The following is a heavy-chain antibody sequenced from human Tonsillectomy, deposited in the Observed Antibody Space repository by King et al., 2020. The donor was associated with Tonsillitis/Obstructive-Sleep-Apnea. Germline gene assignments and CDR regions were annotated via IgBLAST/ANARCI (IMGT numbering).Heavy chain of an antibody. D-gene: IGHD6-19*01. CDR1: GVTFRRSA. V-gene: IGHV3-30*10. CDR3: ARDRDSSGWYLSDAFDI. CDR2: ISFEGSKT. Sequence: VQLVEAGGGVVQPGRALRLSCAASGVTFRRSAMQLGRQAPGKGREWVAFISFEGSKTYYTETLRGRFTISRDNSNNTLYLQMNSLRTKDTAVYYCARDRDSSGWYLSDAFDIWGQGTMVTVSS. J-gene: IGHJ3*02.